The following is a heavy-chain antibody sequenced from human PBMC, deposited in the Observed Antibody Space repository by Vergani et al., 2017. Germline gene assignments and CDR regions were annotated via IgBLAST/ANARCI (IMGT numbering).Heavy chain of an antibody. J-gene: IGHJ1*01. Sequence: QVQLQQWGAGLLKPSETLSLTCAVYGGSFSGYYWSWIRQPPGKGLEWIGEINHSGSTNYNPSLKSRVTISVDTSKNQFSPKLSSVTAADTAVYYCAREDSSSHEYFQHWGQGTLVTVSS. CDR2: INHSGST. CDR3: AREDSSSHEYFQH. V-gene: IGHV4-34*01. D-gene: IGHD6-6*01. CDR1: GGSFSGYY.